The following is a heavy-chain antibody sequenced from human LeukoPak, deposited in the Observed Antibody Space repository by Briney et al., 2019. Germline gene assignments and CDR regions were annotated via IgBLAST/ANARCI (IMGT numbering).Heavy chain of an antibody. V-gene: IGHV4-61*02. D-gene: IGHD3-22*01. Sequence: SQTLSLTCTVSGGSISSGSYYWSWIRQPAGKGLEWIGRIYTSGSTNYNPSLKCRVTISVDTSKNQFSLKLSSVTAADTAVYYCASASSGYYYVGEGAFDIWGQGTMVTVSS. J-gene: IGHJ3*02. CDR2: IYTSGST. CDR1: GGSISSGSYY. CDR3: ASASSGYYYVGEGAFDI.